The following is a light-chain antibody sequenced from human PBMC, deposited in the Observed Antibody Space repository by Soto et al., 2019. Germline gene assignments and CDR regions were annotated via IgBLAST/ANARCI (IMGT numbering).Light chain of an antibody. V-gene: IGKV3-15*01. CDR1: QIVSSN. CDR2: GAS. J-gene: IGKJ1*01. CDR3: QQYNNWPPWT. Sequence: VMTQSPATLAVSPGESATLSCRARQIVSSNLAWYQQKPGQAPRLPIYGASTRATSIPARFSGSGSGTEVTLTIISLQSEDFAVYCCQQYNNWPPWTCGQGTMVEIK.